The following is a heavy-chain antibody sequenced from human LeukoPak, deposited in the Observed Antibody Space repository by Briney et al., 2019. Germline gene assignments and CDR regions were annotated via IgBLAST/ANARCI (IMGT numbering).Heavy chain of an antibody. CDR3: ARINYYDSSGYYSNIETFDY. CDR2: INHSGST. CDR1: GGSFSGYY. J-gene: IGHJ4*02. D-gene: IGHD3-22*01. V-gene: IGHV4-34*01. Sequence: SETLSLTCAVYGGSFSGYYWSWIRQPPGKVLEWIGEINHSGSTNYNPSHKSRVTISVDTSKNQFSLKLSSVTAADTAVYYCARINYYDSSGYYSNIETFDYWGQGTLVTVSS.